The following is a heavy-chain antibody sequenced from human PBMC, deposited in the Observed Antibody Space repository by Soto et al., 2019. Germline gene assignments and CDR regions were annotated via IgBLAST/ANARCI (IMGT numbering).Heavy chain of an antibody. D-gene: IGHD5-12*01. J-gene: IGHJ6*02. V-gene: IGHV1-69*13. CDR3: AREYSDYDGGMNV. Sequence: SVKVSCKASGGTFSSYGINWVRQAPGQGLEWMGGIILIFGTAKYAQKFQGRLTITADESTSTAYMELSSLTSEDTAVYYCAREYSDYDGGMNVWGQGTTVTVSS. CDR2: IILIFGTA. CDR1: GGTFSSYG.